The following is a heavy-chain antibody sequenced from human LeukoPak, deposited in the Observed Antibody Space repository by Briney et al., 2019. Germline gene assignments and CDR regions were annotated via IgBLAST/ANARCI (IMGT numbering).Heavy chain of an antibody. CDR1: GFTFSDCY. J-gene: IGHJ4*02. CDR3: ARQVWSGQSREFDY. V-gene: IGHV3-11*01. D-gene: IGHD2-21*01. Sequence: GGSLRLSCAASGFTFSDCYMSWIRQAPGKGLEWVASISGSGSIIYYADSVKGRFTVSRDNAKNSLYLQWNSLRAEDTAVYYCARQVWSGQSREFDYWGQGTLVTVSS. CDR2: ISGSGSII.